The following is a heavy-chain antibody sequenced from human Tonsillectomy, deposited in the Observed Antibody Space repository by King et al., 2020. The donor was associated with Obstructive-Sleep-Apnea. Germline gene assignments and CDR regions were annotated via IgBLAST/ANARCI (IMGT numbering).Heavy chain of an antibody. CDR1: GFTFSSYD. D-gene: IGHD3-9*01. Sequence: VQLVESGGGLVQPGGSLRLSCAASGFTFSSYDMHWVRQATGKGLEWVSAIGTAGDTYYPGSGKGRFTISRENAKNSLYLQMNSLRAGDTAVYYCARGGTYYDILTGYTPVWYFDYWGQGTLVTVSS. CDR2: IGTAGDT. V-gene: IGHV3-13*04. J-gene: IGHJ4*02. CDR3: ARGGTYYDILTGYTPVWYFDY.